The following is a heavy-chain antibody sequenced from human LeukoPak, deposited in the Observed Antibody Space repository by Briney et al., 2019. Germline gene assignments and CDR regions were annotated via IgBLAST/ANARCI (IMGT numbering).Heavy chain of an antibody. V-gene: IGHV3-11*04. CDR2: ISSSGSTI. CDR3: AKDWMVRGVIALNWFDP. CDR1: GFTFSDYY. J-gene: IGHJ5*02. Sequence: GGSLRLSCAASGFTFSDYYMSWIRQAPGKGLEWVSYISSSGSTIYYADSVKGRFTISRDNAKNSLYLQMNSLRAEDTAVYYCAKDWMVRGVIALNWFDPWGQGTLVTVSS. D-gene: IGHD3-10*01.